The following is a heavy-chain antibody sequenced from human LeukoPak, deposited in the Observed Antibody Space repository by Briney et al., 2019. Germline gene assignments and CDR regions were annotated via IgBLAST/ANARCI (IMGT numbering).Heavy chain of an antibody. D-gene: IGHD5-24*01. CDR3: ARDGWLQLISLDY. V-gene: IGHV1-18*04. Sequence: ASVKVSCKASGYTFTGYYMHWVRQAPGQGLEWMGWISAYNGNTNYAQKLQGRVTMTTDTSTSTAYMELRSLRSDDTAVYYCARDGWLQLISLDYWGQGTLVTVSS. CDR2: ISAYNGNT. CDR1: GYTFTGYY. J-gene: IGHJ4*02.